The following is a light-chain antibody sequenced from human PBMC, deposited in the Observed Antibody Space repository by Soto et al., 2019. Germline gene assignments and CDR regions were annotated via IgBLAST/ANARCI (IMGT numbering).Light chain of an antibody. CDR3: LQDYNYPWT. CDR1: QGIRDD. Sequence: AIQMTQSPSSLSASVGDRVTITCRASQGIRDDLGWYQQKPGKAPKLLIYAASSLQSGVPSRFSGSGSGTDFTLTISSLRPEDFATYYCLQDYNYPWTFGQGTKVDI. J-gene: IGKJ1*01. CDR2: AAS. V-gene: IGKV1-6*01.